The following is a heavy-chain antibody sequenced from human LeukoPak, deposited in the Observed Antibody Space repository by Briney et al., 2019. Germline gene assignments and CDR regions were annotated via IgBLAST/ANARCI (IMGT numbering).Heavy chain of an antibody. D-gene: IGHD1-26*01. CDR2: MYLSGET. CDR3: ARWDGDP. J-gene: IGHJ5*02. Sequence: SETLSLTCTVSGGSMSSYYWSWIRQPAGKGLEWIGRMYLSGETNYNPSLKSRVTMSVDTSRNQFSLNLNSVTAADTAIYYCARWDGDPWGQGTLVTVSS. V-gene: IGHV4-4*07. CDR1: GGSMSSYY.